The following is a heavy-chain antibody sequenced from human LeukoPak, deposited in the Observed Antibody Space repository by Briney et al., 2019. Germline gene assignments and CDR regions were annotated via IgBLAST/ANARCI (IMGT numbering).Heavy chain of an antibody. CDR1: GGTFSSYA. J-gene: IGHJ1*01. CDR2: IIPIFGTA. D-gene: IGHD3-9*01. CDR3: ARSADSLRYFDWLPKSRNLEH. V-gene: IGHV1-69*05. Sequence: SVKVSCKASGGTFSSYAISWVRQAPGQGLEWMGGIIPIFGTANYAQKFQGRVTITTDEYTSTAYMELSSLRSEDTALYYCARSADSLRYFDWLPKSRNLEHWGQGTLVTVSS.